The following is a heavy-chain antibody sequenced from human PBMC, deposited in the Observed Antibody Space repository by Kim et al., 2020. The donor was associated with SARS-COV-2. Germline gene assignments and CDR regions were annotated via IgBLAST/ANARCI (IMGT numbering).Heavy chain of an antibody. Sequence: YADSVKSRFTISRDNAKNTLYLQMNSLRAEDTAVYYCAKKSYYDSSGYYNWGQGTLVTVSS. D-gene: IGHD3-22*01. V-gene: IGHV3-23*01. CDR3: AKKSYYDSSGYYN. J-gene: IGHJ4*02.